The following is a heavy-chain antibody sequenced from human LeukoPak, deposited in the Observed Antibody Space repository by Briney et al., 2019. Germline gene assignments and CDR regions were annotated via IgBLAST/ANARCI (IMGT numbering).Heavy chain of an antibody. J-gene: IGHJ5*02. Sequence: PSETLSLTCAVSRGSISSNNWWSWVRQPPGKRLEWIAEIYHSGSTNYNPSLKSRVTISVDKSKNQFSLKLNSVTAADTAMYYCARDSYYFGSGSDNTPYNWFDPWGQGTLVTVSS. CDR1: RGSISSNNW. V-gene: IGHV4-4*02. CDR3: ARDSYYFGSGSDNTPYNWFDP. CDR2: IYHSGST. D-gene: IGHD3-10*01.